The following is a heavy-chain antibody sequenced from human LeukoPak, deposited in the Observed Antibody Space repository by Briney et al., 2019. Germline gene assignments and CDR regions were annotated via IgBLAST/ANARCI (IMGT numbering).Heavy chain of an antibody. V-gene: IGHV4-59*01. CDR1: GGSISSYY. J-gene: IGHJ4*02. Sequence: SETLSLTCTVSGGSISSYYWSWIRQPPGKGLEWIGYIYYSGSTNYNPSLKSRVTISVDTSKNQFSLKLSSVTAADTAVYYCARGFRIEQLAHYFDYWGQGTLVTVSS. CDR2: IYYSGST. CDR3: ARGFRIEQLAHYFDY. D-gene: IGHD6-6*01.